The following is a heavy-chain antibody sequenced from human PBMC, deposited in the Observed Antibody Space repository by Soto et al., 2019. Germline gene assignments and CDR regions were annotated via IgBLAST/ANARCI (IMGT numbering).Heavy chain of an antibody. CDR3: ARLGYSYYYGMDV. D-gene: IGHD5-18*01. CDR2: IYPGDSDT. V-gene: IGHV5-51*01. CDR1: GYSFSNYW. J-gene: IGHJ6*02. Sequence: GESLKISCKGSGYSFSNYWIGWVRQMPGKGLEWMGIIYPGDSDTRYSPSFQGQVTISADKSINTAYLQWSSLKASDTAMYYCARLGYSYYYGMDVWGQGTTVTVSS.